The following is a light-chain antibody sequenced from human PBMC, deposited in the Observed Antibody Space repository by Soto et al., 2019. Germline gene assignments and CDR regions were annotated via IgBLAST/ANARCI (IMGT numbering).Light chain of an antibody. CDR1: SSNVGSYKL. CDR3: CSSRGSPTYV. Sequence: QSVLTQPASVSGSPGQSITISCTGTSSNVGSYKLVSWYQQHPGKAPTLMIFEVNKRPSGVSNRFSGSKSGTTASLTISGLKVEDEAAYYRCSSRGSPTYVFGTGTKVTVL. CDR2: EVN. J-gene: IGLJ1*01. V-gene: IGLV2-23*02.